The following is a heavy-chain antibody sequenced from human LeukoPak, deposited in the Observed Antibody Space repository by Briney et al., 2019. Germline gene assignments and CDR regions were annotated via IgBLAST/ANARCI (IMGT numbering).Heavy chain of an antibody. CDR2: NYYSGST. V-gene: IGHV4-39*01. J-gene: IGHJ4*02. CDR3: ARYSRSWYYFDY. D-gene: IGHD6-13*01. Sequence: SETLSLTCTVSGGSISTSSYYWGWIRQPPGKGLEWIGSNYYSGSTYYIPSLKSRVTISVDTSKNQFSLKLTSVTAADTAVYYCARYSRSWYYFDYRGQGTLVTVSS. CDR1: GGSISTSSYY.